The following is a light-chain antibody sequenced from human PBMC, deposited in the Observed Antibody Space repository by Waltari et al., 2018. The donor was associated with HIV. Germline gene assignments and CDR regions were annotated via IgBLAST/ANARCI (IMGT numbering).Light chain of an antibody. V-gene: IGKV2D-29*01. J-gene: IGKJ2*01. CDR3: MQSIELPYT. CDR1: QSLLHSDGKTY. CDR2: EVS. Sequence: DIVMTQPSPSLLVTSRQAGSTSCCSSQSLLHSDGKTYLYWHQQRPGRPPQLLVYEVSNRFSGVPERFSGSGSGTDFTLKINRVEAEDVEVYYCMQSIELPYTFGQGTMLEIK.